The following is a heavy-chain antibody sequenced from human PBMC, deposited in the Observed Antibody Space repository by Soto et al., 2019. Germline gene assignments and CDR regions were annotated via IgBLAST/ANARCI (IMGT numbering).Heavy chain of an antibody. J-gene: IGHJ6*02. D-gene: IGHD6-19*01. V-gene: IGHV4-59*01. CDR3: ERGDSDWDYYYYGMDV. Sequence: SETLKLTFTVSVASISSYSCSWIRQPPGKGLEWIGYIYYRGSTNYNPSLKSRVTLTVDTSKNQVSLKQRSVTAADTAVYYCERGDSDWDYYYYGMDVWGDGTTVT. CDR2: IYYRGST. CDR1: VASISSYS.